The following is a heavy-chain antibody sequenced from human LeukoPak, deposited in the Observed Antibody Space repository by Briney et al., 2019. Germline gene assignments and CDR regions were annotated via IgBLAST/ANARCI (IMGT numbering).Heavy chain of an antibody. CDR2: ISAYNGNT. CDR3: ARDGPTLRYFDWLLFWDDAFDI. D-gene: IGHD3-9*01. V-gene: IGHV1-18*01. Sequence: ASVNVSCKASGYTFTSYGISWVRQAPGQGLEWMGWISAYNGNTNYAQKLQGRVTMTTDTSTSTAYMELRSLRSDDTAVYYCARDGPTLRYFDWLLFWDDAFDIWGQGTMVTVSS. J-gene: IGHJ3*02. CDR1: GYTFTSYG.